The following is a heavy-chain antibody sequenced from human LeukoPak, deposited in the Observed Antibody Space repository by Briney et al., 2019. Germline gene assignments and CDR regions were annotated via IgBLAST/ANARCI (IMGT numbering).Heavy chain of an antibody. CDR2: IYYSGST. J-gene: IGHJ4*02. Sequence: PSETLSLTCAVYGGSFSGYYWSWIRQPPGKGLEWIGYIYYSGSTNYNPSLKSRVTISVDTSKNQFSLKLSSVTAADTAVYYCARAYYYDSSGYFDYWGQGTLVTVSS. CDR1: GGSFSGYY. D-gene: IGHD3-22*01. CDR3: ARAYYYDSSGYFDY. V-gene: IGHV4-59*01.